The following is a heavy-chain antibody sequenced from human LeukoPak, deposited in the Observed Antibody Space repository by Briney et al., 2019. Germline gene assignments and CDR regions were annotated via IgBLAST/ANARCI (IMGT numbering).Heavy chain of an antibody. J-gene: IGHJ4*02. CDR2: IDTGTSTI. CDR1: GFTFSTYS. CDR3: SRDRGYGPEG. Sequence: PGGSLRLSCAAPGFTFSTYSMNWVRQAPGKGLEWVSYIDTGTSTIYYADSVKGRFTISKDNAKNSLYLQMNSLKIEDTAVYHCSRDRGYGPEGWGQETVVTVSS. V-gene: IGHV3-48*01. D-gene: IGHD5-12*01.